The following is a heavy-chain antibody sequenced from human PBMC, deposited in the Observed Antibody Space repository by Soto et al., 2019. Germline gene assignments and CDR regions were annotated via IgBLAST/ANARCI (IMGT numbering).Heavy chain of an antibody. D-gene: IGHD3-3*01. J-gene: IGHJ4*02. V-gene: IGHV1-2*02. CDR1: GYTFTGYY. Sequence: GASVKVSCKASGYTFTGYYMHWVRQAPGQGLEWMGFTNPNSGGTNYENKFQGRVTMTRDTSISTAYMELSRLRSDDTAVYYCADDLGCWSGYTXWGQVTLVTVSX. CDR3: ADDLGCWSGYTX. CDR2: TNPNSGGT.